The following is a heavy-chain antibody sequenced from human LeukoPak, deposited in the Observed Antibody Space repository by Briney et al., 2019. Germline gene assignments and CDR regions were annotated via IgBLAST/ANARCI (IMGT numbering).Heavy chain of an antibody. CDR1: GYSFTSYW. D-gene: IGHD3-3*01. Sequence: GESLKISCKGSGYSFTSYWIGWVRQMPGKGLEWMGIIYPGDSDPRYSPSFQGQVTISSDKSISTAYLQWSSLKASDTAMYYCARHSTIFGVVTHFDYWGQGTLVTVSS. J-gene: IGHJ4*02. CDR3: ARHSTIFGVVTHFDY. V-gene: IGHV5-51*01. CDR2: IYPGDSDP.